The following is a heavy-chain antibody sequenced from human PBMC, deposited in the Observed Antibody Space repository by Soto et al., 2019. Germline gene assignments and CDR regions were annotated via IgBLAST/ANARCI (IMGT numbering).Heavy chain of an antibody. CDR1: GFTFSTYA. Sequence: EVQLLESGGGLVQPGGSLRLSCAASGFTFSTYAMNWVRQAPGKGREWVSGISGSGSSTYYAESVKARFTVSRDNSKKILYLQMNSLRAEDTAVYYCAKGGSGRLRGFDYWGQGTLVTVSS. CDR2: ISGSGSST. J-gene: IGHJ4*02. V-gene: IGHV3-23*01. D-gene: IGHD2-15*01. CDR3: AKGGSGRLRGFDY.